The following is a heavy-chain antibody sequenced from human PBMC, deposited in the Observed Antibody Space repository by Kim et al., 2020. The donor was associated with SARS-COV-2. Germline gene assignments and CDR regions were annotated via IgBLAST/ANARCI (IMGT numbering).Heavy chain of an antibody. CDR3: ARGKYYFDGSGNPRFWCFDL. CDR1: GGSISYYY. D-gene: IGHD3-22*01. V-gene: IGHV4-59*01. J-gene: IGHJ2*01. CDR2: VFDSGST. Sequence: SETLSLTCTVSGGSISYYYWSWIRQPPGKGLEWIGYVFDSGSTNYNPSLKIRVTISLDTSKKQFSLKLTSVTAADTAVYYCARGKYYFDGSGNPRFWCFDLWGRGTLVTVSS.